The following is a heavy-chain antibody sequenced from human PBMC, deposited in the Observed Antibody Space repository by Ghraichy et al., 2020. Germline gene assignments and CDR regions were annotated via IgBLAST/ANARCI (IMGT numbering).Heavy chain of an antibody. J-gene: IGHJ4*02. CDR2: ISGSGGST. CDR1: GFTFSSYA. D-gene: IGHD1-26*01. V-gene: IGHV3-23*01. CDR3: ANPGSYPDY. Sequence: GESLNISCAASGFTFSSYAMSWVRQAPGKGLEWVSAISGSGGSTYYADSVKGRFTISRDNSKNTLYLQMNSLRAEDTAVYYCANPGSYPDYWGQGTLVTVSS.